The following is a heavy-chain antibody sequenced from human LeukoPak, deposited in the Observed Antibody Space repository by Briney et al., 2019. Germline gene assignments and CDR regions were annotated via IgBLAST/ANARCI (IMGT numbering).Heavy chain of an antibody. J-gene: IGHJ5*02. CDR3: AKDPSGYVSGWFDP. Sequence: AETLRLSCAASGFTFSNYAMTWVGQAPGKGLEWISVLSGSGDTTQYADPVKGRFTISRDNSRNTLYLQMNSLRAEDTALYYCAKDPSGYVSGWFDPWGQGILVTVSS. D-gene: IGHD5-12*01. CDR2: LSGSGDTT. V-gene: IGHV3-23*01. CDR1: GFTFSNYA.